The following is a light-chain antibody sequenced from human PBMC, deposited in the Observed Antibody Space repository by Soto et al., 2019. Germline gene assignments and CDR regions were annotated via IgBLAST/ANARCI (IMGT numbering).Light chain of an antibody. J-gene: IGKJ5*01. CDR3: QQSYSTLIA. V-gene: IGKV1-39*01. CDR2: AAS. Sequence: IHITRSPSSQSPSLGHSMTNGCRASQSISSYLNWYQQKPGKAPKLLIYAASSLQSGVPSRFSGSGSGTDFTLTISSLQPEDFATYYCQQSYSTLIAFGQGTRLGL. CDR1: QSISSY.